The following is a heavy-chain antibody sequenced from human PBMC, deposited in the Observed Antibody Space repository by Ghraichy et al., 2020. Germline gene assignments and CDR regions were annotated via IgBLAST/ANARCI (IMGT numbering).Heavy chain of an antibody. CDR3: AREMTTVTTAYYYYGMDV. CDR1: GYTFTSYG. J-gene: IGHJ6*02. V-gene: IGHV1-18*01. D-gene: IGHD4-17*01. CDR2: ISAYNGNT. Sequence: ASVKVSCKASGYTFTSYGISWVRQAPGQGLEWMGWISAYNGNTNYAQKLQGRVTMTTDTSTSTAYMELRSLRSDDTAVYYCAREMTTVTTAYYYYGMDVWGQGTTVTVSS.